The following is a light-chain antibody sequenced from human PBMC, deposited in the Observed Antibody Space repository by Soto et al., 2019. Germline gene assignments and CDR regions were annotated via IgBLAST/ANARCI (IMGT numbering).Light chain of an antibody. Sequence: QSELTQPPSASGTPGQRVTIPCSGSSSNIGTNTVNWYQQFPGTAPKLLIYNNNQRPSGVPDRFSGSKSGTSASLAISGLQSEDEADYYCAAWDDSLNGRGVFGGGTKLTVL. V-gene: IGLV1-44*01. CDR2: NNN. J-gene: IGLJ3*02. CDR3: AAWDDSLNGRGV. CDR1: SSNIGTNT.